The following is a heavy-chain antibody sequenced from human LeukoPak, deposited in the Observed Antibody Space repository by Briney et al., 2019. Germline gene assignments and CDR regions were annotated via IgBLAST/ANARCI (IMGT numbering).Heavy chain of an antibody. CDR2: IYYSGST. CDR3: ARGYYGSGSYYNLFDY. CDR1: GGSISSYY. V-gene: IGHV4-59*01. D-gene: IGHD3-10*01. J-gene: IGHJ4*02. Sequence: PSETLSLTCTVSGGSISSYYWSWIRQPPGKGLDWIGYIYYSGSTNYNPSLKSRVTISVDTSKNQFSLKLSSVTAADTAVYYCARGYYGSGSYYNLFDYWGQGTLVTVSS.